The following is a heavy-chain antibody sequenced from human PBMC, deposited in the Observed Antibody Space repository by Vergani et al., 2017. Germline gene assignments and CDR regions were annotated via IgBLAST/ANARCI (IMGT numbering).Heavy chain of an antibody. D-gene: IGHD6-13*01. J-gene: IGHJ6*03. CDR1: GFTFSSYA. CDR3: AREGRSSSWSYYYYYYMDV. Sequence: QVQLVESGGGVVQPGRSLRLSCAASGFTFSSYAMHWVRQAPGKGLEWVAVISYDGSNKYYADSVKGRFTISRDNSKNTLYLQMNSLRAEDTAVYYCAREGRSSSWSYYYYYYMDVWSKGTTVTVSS. V-gene: IGHV3-30-3*01. CDR2: ISYDGSNK.